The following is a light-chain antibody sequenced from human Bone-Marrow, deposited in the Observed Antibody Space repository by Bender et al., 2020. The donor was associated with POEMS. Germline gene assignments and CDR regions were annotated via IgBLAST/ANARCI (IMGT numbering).Light chain of an antibody. CDR3: QAWDGYTLV. J-gene: IGLJ2*01. CDR2: QDS. Sequence: SYELTQPPSVSVSPGQTASITCSGDKLGDKYACWYQQKPGQSPVLVIYQDSHRPPGISERFSGSNSGTTATLTISGTQAMDEADYYCQAWDGYTLVFGGGTKLTVL. V-gene: IGLV3-1*01. CDR1: KLGDKY.